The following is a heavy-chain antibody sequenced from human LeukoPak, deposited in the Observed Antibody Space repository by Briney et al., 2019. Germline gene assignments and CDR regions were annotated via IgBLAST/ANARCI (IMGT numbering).Heavy chain of an antibody. CDR2: IYSGGST. CDR1: GFTVSTNY. V-gene: IGHV3-66*01. J-gene: IGHJ1*01. Sequence: PGGSLRLSCAASGFTVSTNYMSWVRQAPGKGLEWVSVIYSGGSTYYADSVKGGFTFYRDNSKNTLYLQMNSVRAEDTAVYYCARDHSPEYNSSAGYFQLWGEGTLVTVSS. D-gene: IGHD6-6*01. CDR3: ARDHSPEYNSSAGYFQL.